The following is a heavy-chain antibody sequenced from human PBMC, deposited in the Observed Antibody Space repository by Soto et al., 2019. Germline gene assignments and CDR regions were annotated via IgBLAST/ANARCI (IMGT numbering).Heavy chain of an antibody. J-gene: IGHJ4*02. CDR3: AKVPVGATGRFDY. CDR1: GFTFSNYA. D-gene: IGHD1-26*01. CDR2: ISGSGGST. Sequence: GGSLRLSCAGSGFTFSNYAISWVRQAPGKGLAWVSAISGSGGSTYYADSVKGRFTISRDNSKNTLYLQMNSLRAEDTALYYCAKVPVGATGRFDYWGQGTLVTGSS. V-gene: IGHV3-23*01.